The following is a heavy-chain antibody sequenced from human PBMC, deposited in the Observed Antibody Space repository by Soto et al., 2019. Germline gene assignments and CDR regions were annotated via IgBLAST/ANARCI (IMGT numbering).Heavy chain of an antibody. Sequence: GGSLRLSCVASGFTFSNYWMHWVRQAPGKGLMWVSRINSDGSSTSFADSEKGRFTISRDNAKNTLYLQMDNLRAEDTAVYYCARDGIAVAGRRWFDTWGQGTLVTVSS. CDR3: ARDGIAVAGRRWFDT. D-gene: IGHD6-19*01. J-gene: IGHJ5*02. CDR1: GFTFSNYW. V-gene: IGHV3-74*01. CDR2: INSDGSST.